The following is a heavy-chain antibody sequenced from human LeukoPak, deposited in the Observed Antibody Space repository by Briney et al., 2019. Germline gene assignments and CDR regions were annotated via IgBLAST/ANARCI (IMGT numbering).Heavy chain of an antibody. CDR1: GFSLRTRGVG. CDR3: AHTGLKEMATIYDYFDY. Sequence: SGPTLVKPTQTLTLTCTFSGFSLRTRGVGVGWIRQPPGKALEWLALIYLDDDKRYSPSLKSRLTITKDTSKNQVVLTMTNMDPVDTATYYCAHTGLKEMATIYDYFDYWGQGTLVTVSS. J-gene: IGHJ4*02. CDR2: IYLDDDK. D-gene: IGHD5-24*01. V-gene: IGHV2-5*02.